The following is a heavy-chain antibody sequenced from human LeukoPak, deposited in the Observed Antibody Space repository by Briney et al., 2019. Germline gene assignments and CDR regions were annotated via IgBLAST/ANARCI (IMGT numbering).Heavy chain of an antibody. CDR3: AKDGTSYSRSGGYYPGAFDL. J-gene: IGHJ3*01. CDR1: GFTFSSYA. D-gene: IGHD3-22*01. CDR2: LSGSGGAT. Sequence: HPGGSLRLSCAASGFTFSSYAMTWVRQAPGKGLQWVSSLSGSGGATWYAGSVKGRFTISRDNTKNVMYLQMNGLRAEDTAIYYCAKDGTSYSRSGGYYPGAFDLWGHGTVVTVSS. V-gene: IGHV3-23*01.